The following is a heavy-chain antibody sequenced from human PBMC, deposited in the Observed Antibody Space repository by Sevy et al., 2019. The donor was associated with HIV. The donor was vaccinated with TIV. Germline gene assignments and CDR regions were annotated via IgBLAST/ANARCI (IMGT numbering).Heavy chain of an antibody. CDR1: GFTFSTYT. CDR3: ARAAYYCSTTSCYIDY. Sequence: GGSLRLSCAASGFTFSTYTMNWVRLAPGKGLEWVSCRSSSSSYIYYADSVKGRFTISRDNAKNSLYLQMNSLRVEDTAVYYCARAAYYCSTTSCYIDYWGQGTLVTVSS. J-gene: IGHJ4*02. D-gene: IGHD2-2*02. CDR2: RSSSSSYI. V-gene: IGHV3-21*01.